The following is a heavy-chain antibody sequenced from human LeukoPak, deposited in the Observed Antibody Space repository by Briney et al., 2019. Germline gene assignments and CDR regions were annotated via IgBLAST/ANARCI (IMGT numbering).Heavy chain of an antibody. Sequence: GESLKISCKGSGYSFTSYWIGWVRQMPGKGLEWMGIIYPGDSDTRYSPSFQGQVTISADKSISTAYLQWSSLKASDTAMYYCARHVSGYSSSSRINDAFDIWGQGTMVTVSS. CDR3: ARHVSGYSSSSRINDAFDI. D-gene: IGHD6-6*01. V-gene: IGHV5-51*01. J-gene: IGHJ3*02. CDR1: GYSFTSYW. CDR2: IYPGDSDT.